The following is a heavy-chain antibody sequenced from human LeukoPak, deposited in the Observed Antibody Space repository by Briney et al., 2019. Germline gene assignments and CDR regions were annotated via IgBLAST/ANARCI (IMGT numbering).Heavy chain of an antibody. CDR3: ARSSSSPYLNPYYYYGMDV. CDR1: GDSVSSNSAA. D-gene: IGHD6-6*01. J-gene: IGHJ6*02. Sequence: SQTLSLTCAISGDSVSSNSAAWNRIRQSPSRGLEWLGRTYYRSKWYNDYAVSVKSRITINPDTSKNQFSLQLNSVTPEDTAVYYCARSSSSPYLNPYYYYGMDVWGQGTTVTVSS. CDR2: TYYRSKWYN. V-gene: IGHV6-1*01.